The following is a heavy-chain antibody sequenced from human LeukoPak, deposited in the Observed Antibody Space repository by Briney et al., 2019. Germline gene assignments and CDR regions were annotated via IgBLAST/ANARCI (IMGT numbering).Heavy chain of an antibody. CDR3: AREGDGSGSYSYYFDY. J-gene: IGHJ4*02. V-gene: IGHV4-34*01. CDR2: INHSGST. CDR1: GGSISSYY. D-gene: IGHD3-10*01. Sequence: PSETLSLTCTVSGGSISSYYWSWIRQPPGKGLEWIGEINHSGSTNYNPSLKSRVTISVDTSKNQFSLKLSSVTAADTAVYYCAREGDGSGSYSYYFDYWGQGTLVTVSS.